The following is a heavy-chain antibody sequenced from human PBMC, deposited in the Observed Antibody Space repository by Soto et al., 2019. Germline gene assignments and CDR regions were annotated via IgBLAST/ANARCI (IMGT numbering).Heavy chain of an antibody. CDR1: GFTFSSYA. CDR2: ISYDGSNK. J-gene: IGHJ6*01. D-gene: IGHD3-10*01. Sequence: QVQLVESGGGVVQPGRSLRLSCAASGFTFSSYAMHWVRQAPGKGLEWVAVISYDGSNKYYADSVKGRFTISRDNSKNTLYLQMNSLRAEDTAVYYCARDILPWFGELLDYYYYGMDVW. CDR3: ARDILPWFGELLDYYYYGMDV. V-gene: IGHV3-30-3*01.